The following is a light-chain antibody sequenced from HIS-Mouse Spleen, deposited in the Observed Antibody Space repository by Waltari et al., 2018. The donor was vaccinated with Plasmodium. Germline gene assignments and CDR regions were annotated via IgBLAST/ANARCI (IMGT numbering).Light chain of an antibody. CDR1: SGSIASNS. Sequence: NFMLTQPHSVSESPGKPVTISCTGSSGSIASNSVPWYQQRPGSAPTTVIYEDNQRPSGVPDRFSGSIDSSSNSASLTISGLKTEDEADYYCQSYDSSNLNWVFGGGTKLTVL. J-gene: IGLJ3*02. CDR3: QSYDSSNLNWV. V-gene: IGLV6-57*02. CDR2: EDN.